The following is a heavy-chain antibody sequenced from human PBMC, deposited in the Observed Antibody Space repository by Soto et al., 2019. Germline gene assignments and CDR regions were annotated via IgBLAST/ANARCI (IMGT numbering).Heavy chain of an antibody. CDR2: ITSTGDT. V-gene: IGHV3-23*01. CDR3: AKEIAASATLWLDP. D-gene: IGHD6-13*01. J-gene: IGHJ5*02. CDR1: GFTLNYYA. Sequence: EVQLLESGGGLVQPGGSLRLSCAASGFTLNYYAINWVRQAPGKGLEWVSAITSTGDTYYVDSVKGRFTISRDNSKNTLYLQMNSLRAADTAVYYCAKEIAASATLWLDPWGQGTLVTVSS.